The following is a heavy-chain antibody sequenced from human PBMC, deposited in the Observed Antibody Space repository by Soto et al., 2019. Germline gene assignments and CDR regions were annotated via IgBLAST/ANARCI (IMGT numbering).Heavy chain of an antibody. Sequence: ASVKVSCKASGYTFTSYGISWVRQAPGQGLEWMGWISAYNGNTNYAQKLQGRVTMTTDTSTSTAYMELRSLRSDDTAVYYCARNHNYYDSSGYHYAYWGQGTLVTVSS. CDR2: ISAYNGNT. CDR1: GYTFTSYG. J-gene: IGHJ4*02. V-gene: IGHV1-18*04. D-gene: IGHD3-22*01. CDR3: ARNHNYYDSSGYHYAY.